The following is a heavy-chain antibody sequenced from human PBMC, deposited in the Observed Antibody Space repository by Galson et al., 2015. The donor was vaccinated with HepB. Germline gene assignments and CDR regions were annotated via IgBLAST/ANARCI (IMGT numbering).Heavy chain of an antibody. CDR1: GYSFDRNT. CDR3: ARADGGGYYYVDY. J-gene: IGHJ4*02. Sequence: SVKVSCKASGYSFDRNTINWVRQAPGQGLEWMGWNNTNTGNPTYAQGFTGRFVFSLDTSVSTAYLQISSLKAEDTAKYYCARADGGGYYYVDYWGQGTLVTVSS. D-gene: IGHD2-21*01. CDR2: NNTNTGNP. V-gene: IGHV7-4-1*02.